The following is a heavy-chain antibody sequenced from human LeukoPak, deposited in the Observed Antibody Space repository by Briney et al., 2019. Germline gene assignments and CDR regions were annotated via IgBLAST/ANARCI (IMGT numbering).Heavy chain of an antibody. CDR1: GGSFSGYY. J-gene: IGHJ3*02. D-gene: IGHD2-15*01. Sequence: ETLSLTCAVYGGSFSGYYWSWICQPPGKGLEWVSSISSSSIYIYYADSVKGRFTISRDNAKNSLYLQMNSLRAEDTAVYYCARLFCSGGSCKDAFDIWGQGPIVPVSS. CDR3: ARLFCSGGSCKDAFDI. CDR2: ISSSSIYI. V-gene: IGHV3-21*06.